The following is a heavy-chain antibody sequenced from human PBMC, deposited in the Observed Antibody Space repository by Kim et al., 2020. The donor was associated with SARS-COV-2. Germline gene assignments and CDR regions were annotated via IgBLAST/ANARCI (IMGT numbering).Heavy chain of an antibody. CDR1: GGSISSSSYY. J-gene: IGHJ4*02. D-gene: IGHD3-9*01. V-gene: IGHV4-39*01. CDR2: IYYSGST. CDR3: ARQYDILTGYPAYYFDY. Sequence: SETLSLTCTVSGGSISSSSYYWGWIRQPPGKGLEWIGSIYYSGSTYYNPSLKSRVTISVDTSKNQFSLKLSSVTAADTAVYYCARQYDILTGYPAYYFDYWGQGRLVTVSS.